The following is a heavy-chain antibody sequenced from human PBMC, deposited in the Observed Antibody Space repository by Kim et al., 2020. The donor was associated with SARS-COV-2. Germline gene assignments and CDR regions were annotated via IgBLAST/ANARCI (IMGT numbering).Heavy chain of an antibody. Sequence: FQGRVTMTRDTSTSTVYMELSSLRSEDTAVYYCARGCSSTSCYKEASGFDYWGQGTLVTVSS. V-gene: IGHV1-46*01. J-gene: IGHJ4*02. CDR3: ARGCSSTSCYKEASGFDY. D-gene: IGHD2-2*02.